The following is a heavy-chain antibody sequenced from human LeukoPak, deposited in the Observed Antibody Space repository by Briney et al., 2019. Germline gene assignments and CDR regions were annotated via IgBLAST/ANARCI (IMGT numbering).Heavy chain of an antibody. J-gene: IGHJ6*03. Sequence: SVKVSCKASGGTFSSYAISWVGQAPGQGLVWMGGIIPIFGTAHYAQKLQGRVTITTDEFTSTAYMEMSSLRSEDTAVYYCARDAEGPTVRVRYYYYMDVWGKGTTVTVSS. V-gene: IGHV1-69*05. CDR3: ARDAEGPTVRVRYYYYMDV. CDR2: IIPIFGTA. D-gene: IGHD4-11*01. CDR1: GGTFSSYA.